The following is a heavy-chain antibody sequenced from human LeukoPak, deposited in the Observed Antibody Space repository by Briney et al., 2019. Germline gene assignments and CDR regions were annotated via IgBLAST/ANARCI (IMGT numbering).Heavy chain of an antibody. D-gene: IGHD2-21*01. CDR1: GFSFSRYY. CDR2: LFSGGDT. Sequence: PGGSLRLSCTASGFSFSRYYMSWVRQAPGKGLEWISVLFSGGDTYYADSVKDRLGVSRDSSSETLFLQMNSLRVDDTAVYYCARQGFDSGFDYWGHGTTVTVSS. CDR3: ARQGFDSGFDY. V-gene: IGHV3-66*04. J-gene: IGHJ4*01.